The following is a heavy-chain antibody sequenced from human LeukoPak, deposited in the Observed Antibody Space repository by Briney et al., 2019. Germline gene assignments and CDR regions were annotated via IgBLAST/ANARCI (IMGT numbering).Heavy chain of an antibody. CDR2: ISAYHDHT. V-gene: IGHV1-18*01. D-gene: IGHD3-22*01. CDR3: ARDLQLYYGRSGPVYY. CDR1: GYTFTRYG. J-gene: IGHJ4*02. Sequence: ASVKVSCKASGYTFTRYGISWVRQAPGQGLEWTGLISAYHDHTNYALKLQRRDTMTTNTSTSTAYVELRTLTSDDTAVYDCARDLQLYYGRSGPVYYWGQGILVTVSS.